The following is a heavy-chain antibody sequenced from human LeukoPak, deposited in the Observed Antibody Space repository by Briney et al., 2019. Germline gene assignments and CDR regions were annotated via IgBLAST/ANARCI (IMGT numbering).Heavy chain of an antibody. Sequence: PSETLSLTCTVSGGSISSYYWSWIRQPPGKGLEWIGYIYYSGSTNYNPSLKSRVTISVDTSKNQFSLKLSSVTAADTAVYYCARHVTPQLCFDYWGQGTLGTVSS. CDR1: GGSISSYY. CDR2: IYYSGST. D-gene: IGHD5-18*01. CDR3: ARHVTPQLCFDY. V-gene: IGHV4-59*08. J-gene: IGHJ4*02.